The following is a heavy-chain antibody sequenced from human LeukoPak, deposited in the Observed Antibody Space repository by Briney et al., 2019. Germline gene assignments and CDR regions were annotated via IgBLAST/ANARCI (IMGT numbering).Heavy chain of an antibody. J-gene: IGHJ4*02. CDR2: ISGSGGST. V-gene: IGHV3-23*01. D-gene: IGHD6-19*01. CDR3: AKDRGRIALGSFVY. CDR1: GFTFSSYA. Sequence: GGSLRLSCAASGFTFSSYAMSWVRQAPRKGLEWVSAISGSGGSTYYADSVKGRFTIYRDNSKNTLYLQMNSLRAEDTAVYYCAKDRGRIALGSFVYWGQGTLVTVSS.